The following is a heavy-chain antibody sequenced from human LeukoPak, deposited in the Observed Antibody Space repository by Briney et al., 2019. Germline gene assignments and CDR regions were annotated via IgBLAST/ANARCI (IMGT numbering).Heavy chain of an antibody. CDR1: GGSISISNYF. Sequence: PSETLSLTCSVSGGSISISNYFWGWIRQPPGKGLEWIASRSSTGITHYYPSLESRISVSVETSKNQFSLMLTSLTAADTAVYYYAFSGWFWGAFDYWGQGILVTVSS. CDR2: RSSTGIT. J-gene: IGHJ4*02. D-gene: IGHD6-19*01. CDR3: AFSGWFWGAFDY. V-gene: IGHV4-39*01.